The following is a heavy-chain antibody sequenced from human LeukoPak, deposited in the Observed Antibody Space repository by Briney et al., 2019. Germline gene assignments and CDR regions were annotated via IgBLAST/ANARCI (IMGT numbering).Heavy chain of an antibody. J-gene: IGHJ4*02. D-gene: IGHD6-13*01. V-gene: IGHV4-61*02. CDR2: IYTSGST. Sequence: PSETLSLTCTVSGGSISSGSYYWSWIRQPAGKGLEWIGRIYTSGSTNYNPSLKSRVTISVDTSKNQFSLKLSSVTAADTAVYYCAVGRARLNAWGQGTLVTVSS. CDR3: AVGRARLNA. CDR1: GGSISSGSYY.